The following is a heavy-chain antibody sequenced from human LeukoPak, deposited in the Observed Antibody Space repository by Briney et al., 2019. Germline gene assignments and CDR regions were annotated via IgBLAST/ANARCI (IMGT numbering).Heavy chain of an antibody. Sequence: PGGSLRLSCAASGFTFSSYAMSWVRQAPGKGLEWVSAISGSGGSTYYADSVEGRFTISRDNSKNTLYLQMNSLRAEDTAVYYCAKGGYTVGALRYYYYYGMDVWGQGTTVTVSS. J-gene: IGHJ6*02. CDR2: ISGSGGST. V-gene: IGHV3-23*01. CDR3: AKGGYTVGALRYYYYYGMDV. CDR1: GFTFSSYA. D-gene: IGHD1-26*01.